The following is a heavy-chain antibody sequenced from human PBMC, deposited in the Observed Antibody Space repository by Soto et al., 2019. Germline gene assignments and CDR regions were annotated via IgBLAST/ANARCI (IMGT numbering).Heavy chain of an antibody. V-gene: IGHV1-2*04. J-gene: IGHJ4*02. D-gene: IGHD2-2*01. CDR3: ARGRPFIVVVPAAYDFDY. CDR1: GYTFTGYY. CDR2: INPNSGGT. Sequence: ASVKVSCKASGYTFTGYYMHWVRQAPGQGLEWMGWINPNSGGTNYAQKFQGWVTMTRDTSISTAYMELSRLRSDDTAVYYCARGRPFIVVVPAAYDFDYWGQGTLVTVSS.